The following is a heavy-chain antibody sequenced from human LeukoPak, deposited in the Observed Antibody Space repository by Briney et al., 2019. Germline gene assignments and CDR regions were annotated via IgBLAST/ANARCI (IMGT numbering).Heavy chain of an antibody. Sequence: PGGSLRLSCAGSGFTFSDFWMTWVRQAPGKGLEWLANIKQDGSEIYYVDSVKGRFTISRDNAKNSPYLQMNSLRAEDTAVYYCTKTNVAVAGDYWGQGTLVTVSS. J-gene: IGHJ4*02. CDR3: TKTNVAVAGDY. D-gene: IGHD6-13*01. V-gene: IGHV3-7*02. CDR1: GFTFSDFW. CDR2: IKQDGSEI.